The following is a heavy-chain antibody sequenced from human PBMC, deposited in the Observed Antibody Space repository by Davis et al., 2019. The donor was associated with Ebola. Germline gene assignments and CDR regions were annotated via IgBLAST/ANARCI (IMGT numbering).Heavy chain of an antibody. D-gene: IGHD3-3*01. Sequence: GGSLRLCCAASGFTFSSYWMSWVRQAPGKGLEWVTNIKQDGSEKYYVDSVKGRFTISRDNAKNSLYLQMNSLRAEDTAVYYCARDSASITIFGVAPLGQGTLVTVSS. J-gene: IGHJ5*02. V-gene: IGHV3-7*01. CDR2: IKQDGSEK. CDR1: GFTFSSYW. CDR3: ARDSASITIFGVAP.